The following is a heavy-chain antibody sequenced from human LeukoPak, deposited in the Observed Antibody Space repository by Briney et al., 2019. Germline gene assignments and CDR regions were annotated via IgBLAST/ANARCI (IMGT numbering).Heavy chain of an antibody. CDR1: EFSVGSNY. D-gene: IGHD3-10*01. J-gene: IGHJ4*02. V-gene: IGHV3-66*01. Sequence: PGGSLRLSCAASEFSVGSNYMTWVRQAPGKGLEWVSLIYSGGSTYYADSVKGRFTISRDNAKNSLYLQMSSLRAEDTAMYYCARSLWFGDSNLDYWGQGTLVTVSS. CDR3: ARSLWFGDSNLDY. CDR2: IYSGGST.